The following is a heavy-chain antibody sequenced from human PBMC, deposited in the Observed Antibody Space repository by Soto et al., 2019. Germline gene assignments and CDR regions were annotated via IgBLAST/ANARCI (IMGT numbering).Heavy chain of an antibody. CDR3: ARDREVSTRPGGWFDP. CDR1: GGTFTKYA. Sequence: SVKVSCKAFGGTFTKYAISWVRQAPGQGLEWMGGIIPIFGTTKYAQKYEGRVTMTADESTNTAYMELTSLISEDTAVYYCARDREVSTRPGGWFDPWGQGTLVTVSS. J-gene: IGHJ5*02. V-gene: IGHV1-69*13. D-gene: IGHD1-20*01. CDR2: IIPIFGTT.